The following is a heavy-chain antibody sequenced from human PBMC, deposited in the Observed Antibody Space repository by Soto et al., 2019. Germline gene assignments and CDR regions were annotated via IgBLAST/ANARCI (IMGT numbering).Heavy chain of an antibody. CDR2: IDWHDDK. J-gene: IGHJ6*02. D-gene: IGHD6-19*01. Sequence: SGPTLVNPTQTLTLICTFSGFLLSTSGMCVSWIRQPPGKSLEWLAHIDWHDDKYYSTSLKTRLTISKDTSKNQVGLTLTNMDPVDTAAYYCARIQRGSGCAPGGKDYYYGMDVWGQGTKVTVSS. V-gene: IGHV2-70*01. CDR1: GFLLSTSGMC. CDR3: ARIQRGSGCAPGGKDYYYGMDV.